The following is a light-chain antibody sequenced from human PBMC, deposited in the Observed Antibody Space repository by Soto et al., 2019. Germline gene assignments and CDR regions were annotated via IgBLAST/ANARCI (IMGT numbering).Light chain of an antibody. Sequence: QSVLTQPPSASATPGQRVTISCSGTSSNIGSNYVYWYQQLPGTAPKLVIYSINQRPSGVPDRFSGSKSGTSASLAISGLRSEDEADYYCAVWDGSLTGWVFGGGTKVTVL. CDR1: SSNIGSNY. CDR2: SIN. V-gene: IGLV1-47*02. CDR3: AVWDGSLTGWV. J-gene: IGLJ3*02.